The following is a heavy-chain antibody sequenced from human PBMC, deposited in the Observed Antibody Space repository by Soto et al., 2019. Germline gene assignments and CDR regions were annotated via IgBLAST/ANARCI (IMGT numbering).Heavy chain of an antibody. CDR2: ISYDGSNK. V-gene: IGHV3-30*18. D-gene: IGHD6-25*01. Sequence: QVQLVESGGGVVQPGRSLRLSCAASGFTFSSYGMHWVRQAPGKGLEWVAVISYDGSNKYYADSVKGRFTISRDNSKNTLYLQMSSLRGEDTAVYYCAKDSGLLLVDYYYGMDVWGQGTTVTVSS. J-gene: IGHJ6*02. CDR1: GFTFSSYG. CDR3: AKDSGLLLVDYYYGMDV.